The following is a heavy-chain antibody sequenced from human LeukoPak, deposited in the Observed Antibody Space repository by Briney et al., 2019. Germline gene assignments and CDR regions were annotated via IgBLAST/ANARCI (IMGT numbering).Heavy chain of an antibody. Sequence: GGSLRLSCVASGFTLSSYAMSWVRQAPGKGLEWVSVISGGGDITNYADSVKGRFIISRDNSKNTLNLQMNSLRAEDTAVYYCAKPIVGATVTFDHWGQGTLVTVSS. V-gene: IGHV3-23*01. J-gene: IGHJ4*02. CDR1: GFTLSSYA. D-gene: IGHD1-26*01. CDR2: ISGGGDIT. CDR3: AKPIVGATVTFDH.